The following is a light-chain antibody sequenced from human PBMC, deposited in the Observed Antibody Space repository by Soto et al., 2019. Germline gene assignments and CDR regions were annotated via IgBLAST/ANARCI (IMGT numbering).Light chain of an antibody. V-gene: IGLV2-11*01. Sequence: QSALTQPRSASGSPGQSVTIACTGTSSDVGGYHYVSWYQHHPGKAPKLMIFNVNERPSGVPARFSGSKSGNTASLTISGLQAEDEADYYCCSYAGIYTLVFGGGTKLTVL. CDR2: NVN. CDR1: SSDVGGYHY. CDR3: CSYAGIYTLV. J-gene: IGLJ2*01.